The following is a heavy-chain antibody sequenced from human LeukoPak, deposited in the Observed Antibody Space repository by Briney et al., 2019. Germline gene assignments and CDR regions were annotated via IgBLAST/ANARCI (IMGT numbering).Heavy chain of an antibody. CDR2: ITSSSSYI. CDR1: GFTFSSYC. J-gene: IGHJ6*03. V-gene: IGHV3-21*01. CDR3: AREGLTTVTYFFGYYMDV. Sequence: KTGGSLRLSCAASGFTFSSYCMNWVRQAPGKGLEWVSSITSSSSYIYYADSVKGRFTISRDNAKNSLYLQMNSLRAEDTAVYYCAREGLTTVTYFFGYYMDVWGKGTTVTVSS. D-gene: IGHD4-11*01.